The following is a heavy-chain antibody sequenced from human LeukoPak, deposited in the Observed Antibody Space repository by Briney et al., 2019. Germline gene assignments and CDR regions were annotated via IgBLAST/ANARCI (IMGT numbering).Heavy chain of an antibody. CDR3: AAGNMVRGVTTTDY. Sequence: PSETLSLTCTVSGGSISSYYWSWIRQPPGKGLEWIGYIYYSGSTNYNPSLKSRVTISVDTSKNQFSLKLSSVTAADTAVYYCAAGNMVRGVTTTDYWGQGTLVTVSS. D-gene: IGHD3-10*01. CDR1: GGSISSYY. J-gene: IGHJ4*02. V-gene: IGHV4-59*08. CDR2: IYYSGST.